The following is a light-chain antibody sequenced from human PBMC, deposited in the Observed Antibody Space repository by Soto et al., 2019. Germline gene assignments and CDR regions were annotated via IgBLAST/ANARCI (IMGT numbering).Light chain of an antibody. CDR1: QSISTY. CDR3: QQRSDWPT. V-gene: IGKV3-11*01. CDR2: DAS. Sequence: IVLTQSPATLSLSPGERATLSCRASQSISTYLAWCQQKGGQAPRLLIYDASSRATGIPARFSGSGSGTDFTLTISTLEPEDFAVYYCQQRSDWPTFGGGTSVEIK. J-gene: IGKJ4*01.